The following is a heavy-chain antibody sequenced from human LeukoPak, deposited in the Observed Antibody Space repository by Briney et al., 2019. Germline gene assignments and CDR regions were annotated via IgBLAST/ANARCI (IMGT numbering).Heavy chain of an antibody. CDR3: AQDRVPGTSPKLDS. CDR1: GFTFSSYA. D-gene: IGHD1-7*01. V-gene: IGHV3-23*01. CDR2: IGSSGSDT. J-gene: IGHJ4*02. Sequence: PGGSLRLSCSASGFTFSSYAMHWVRQAPGRGLEWVSTIGSSGSDTYYADSVKGRFIISRDNSKNTLSLQMNSLRAEDTAVYYCAQDRVPGTSPKLDSWGQGTLVTVSS.